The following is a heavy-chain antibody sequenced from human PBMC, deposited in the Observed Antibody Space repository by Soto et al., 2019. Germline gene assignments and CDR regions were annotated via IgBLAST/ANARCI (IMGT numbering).Heavy chain of an antibody. V-gene: IGHV2-5*01. Sequence: QITLKESGPTLVKPTQTLTLTCTFSGFSLTTAGAGVGWIRQPPGKALEWLALIYWNDDTRYSPSLKSRLTITKDTSKNRVVLTMTNMDPVDTATYYCAHRGYGNYPRDNWFDPWGQGILVIVSS. CDR3: AHRGYGNYPRDNWFDP. J-gene: IGHJ5*02. CDR2: IYWNDDT. D-gene: IGHD4-17*01. CDR1: GFSLTTAGAG.